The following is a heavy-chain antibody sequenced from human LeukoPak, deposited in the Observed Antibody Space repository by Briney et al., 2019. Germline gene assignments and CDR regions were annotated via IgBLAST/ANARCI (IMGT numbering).Heavy chain of an antibody. V-gene: IGHV4-34*01. D-gene: IGHD5-24*01. J-gene: IGHJ4*02. Sequence: PSETLSLTCAVYGGSFSGYYWSWIRQPPGKGLEWIGEINHSGSTNYNPSLKSRVTISVDTSKNQFSLKLSSVTAADTAVYYCASFRDGHDYWGQGTLVTVSS. CDR3: ASFRDGHDY. CDR2: INHSGST. CDR1: GGSFSGYY.